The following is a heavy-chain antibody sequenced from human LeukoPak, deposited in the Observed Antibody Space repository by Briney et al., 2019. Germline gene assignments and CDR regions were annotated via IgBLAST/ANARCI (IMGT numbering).Heavy chain of an antibody. CDR3: ARPHHSSSWNSLNWFDP. CDR1: GGSFSGYY. D-gene: IGHD6-13*01. Sequence: SETLSLTCAVYGGSFSGYYWSWIRQPPGKGLEWIGEINHSGSTNYNPSLKSRVTISVDTSKNQFSLKLSSVTAADTAVYYCARPHHSSSWNSLNWFDPWGQGTLVTVSS. J-gene: IGHJ5*02. CDR2: INHSGST. V-gene: IGHV4-34*01.